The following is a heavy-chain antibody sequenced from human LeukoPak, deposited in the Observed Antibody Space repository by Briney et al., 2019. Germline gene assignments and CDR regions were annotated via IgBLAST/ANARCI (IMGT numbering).Heavy chain of an antibody. Sequence: GGSLRLSCAASGFTVSSNYMSWVRQAPGKGLEWVSVIYSGGSTYYSDSVRGRFTISRDNSRNTLYLQMNSLRAEDTAIYYCAKNGDRGAYCSGGTCYPYYYYYMDVWGKGTTVTISS. D-gene: IGHD2-15*01. J-gene: IGHJ6*03. CDR1: GFTVSSNY. CDR2: IYSGGST. V-gene: IGHV3-53*01. CDR3: AKNGDRGAYCSGGTCYPYYYYYMDV.